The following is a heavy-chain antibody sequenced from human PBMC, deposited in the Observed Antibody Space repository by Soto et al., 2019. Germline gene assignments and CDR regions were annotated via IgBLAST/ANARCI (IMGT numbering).Heavy chain of an antibody. CDR2: IYPGDSDT. Sequence: GESLKISCKGSGYSFTSYWTGWVRQMPGKGLEWMGIIYPGDSDTRYSPSFQGHVTISVDKSISTAYLQWSSLKASDTAMYYCATRIEYYDFWSRPNDAIDLWGQGTIVTVSS. D-gene: IGHD3-3*01. CDR3: ATRIEYYDFWSRPNDAIDL. V-gene: IGHV5-51*01. CDR1: GYSFTSYW. J-gene: IGHJ3*01.